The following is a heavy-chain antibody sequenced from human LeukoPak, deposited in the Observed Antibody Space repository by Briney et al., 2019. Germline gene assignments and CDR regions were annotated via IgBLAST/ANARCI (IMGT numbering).Heavy chain of an antibody. D-gene: IGHD6-13*01. V-gene: IGHV3-23*01. CDR2: ISGSGGST. J-gene: IGHJ4*02. Sequence: PGGSLRLSCAASGFTFSSYGMHWVRQAPGKGLEWVSAISGSGGSTYYADSVKGRFTISRDNSKNTLYLQMNSLRAEDTAVYYCAKDPVAAAGYFDYWGQGTLVTVSS. CDR3: AKDPVAAAGYFDY. CDR1: GFTFSSYG.